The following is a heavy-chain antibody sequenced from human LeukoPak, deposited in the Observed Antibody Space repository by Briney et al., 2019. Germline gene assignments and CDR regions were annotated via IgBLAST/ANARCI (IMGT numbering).Heavy chain of an antibody. D-gene: IGHD2-2*02. CDR1: GFSVSDNS. Sequence: GGSLRLSCTVSGFSVSDNSMSWVRQAPGKGLEWVSFIYSGTTHYSDSVKGRFTISRDNSKNTLYLQMNSLRAEDTAVYYCAKDSGLYRNWFDPWGQGTLVTVSS. CDR3: AKDSGLYRNWFDP. V-gene: IGHV3-53*01. J-gene: IGHJ5*02. CDR2: IYSGTT.